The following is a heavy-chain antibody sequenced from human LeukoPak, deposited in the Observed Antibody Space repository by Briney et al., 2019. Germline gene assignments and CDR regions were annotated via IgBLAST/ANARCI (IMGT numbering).Heavy chain of an antibody. CDR1: GGSLSGYY. Sequence: PSETLSLTCAVYGGSLSGYYWSWIRQPPGKGLEWIGEINHSGSTNYNPSLKSRVTISVDTSKNQFSLKLSSVTAADTAVYYCARAEYNWFDPWGQGTLVTVSS. CDR2: INHSGST. J-gene: IGHJ5*02. V-gene: IGHV4-34*01. CDR3: ARAEYNWFDP.